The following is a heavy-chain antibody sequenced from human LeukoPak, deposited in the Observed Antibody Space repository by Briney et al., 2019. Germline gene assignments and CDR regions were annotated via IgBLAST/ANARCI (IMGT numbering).Heavy chain of an antibody. CDR1: GGSFSGYY. CDR3: ASRRGYSYGSRGYCFDY. CDR2: INHSGST. J-gene: IGHJ4*02. Sequence: SETLSLTCAVYGGSFSGYYWSWIRQPPGKGLEWIGEINHSGSTNYNPSLKSRVTISVDTSKNQFSLKLSSVTAADTAVYYCASRRGYSYGSRGYCFDYWGQGTLVTVSS. D-gene: IGHD5-18*01. V-gene: IGHV4-34*01.